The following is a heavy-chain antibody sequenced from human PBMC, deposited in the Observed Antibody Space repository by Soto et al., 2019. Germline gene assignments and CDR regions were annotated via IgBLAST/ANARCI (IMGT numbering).Heavy chain of an antibody. Sequence: SETLSLTCTVSGGSISSSSYYWGWIRQPPGKGLEWIGTISYSGTTIYNPSLKSRTTISVDSSKNQFSLSLVSVTAADTAMYYCARHDHGAFTINGFHGWGQGKMVTVS. D-gene: IGHD2-2*01. CDR3: ARHDHGAFTINGFHG. CDR2: ISYSGTT. V-gene: IGHV4-39*01. J-gene: IGHJ3*01. CDR1: GGSISSSSYY.